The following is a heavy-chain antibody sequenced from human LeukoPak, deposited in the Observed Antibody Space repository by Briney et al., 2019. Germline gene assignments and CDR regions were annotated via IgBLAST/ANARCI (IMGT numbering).Heavy chain of an antibody. CDR3: ARGHSGSYQRNDAFDI. CDR2: IYYTGIT. V-gene: IGHV4-39*01. D-gene: IGHD1-26*01. J-gene: IGHJ3*02. Sequence: SETLSLTCTVSGDSISSSSYFWGWIRQPPGKGLEWIGTIYYTGITHYNPSLKRRVTISVDTSKNQFSLRLSSVTATDTDVYYCARGHSGSYQRNDAFDIWGQGTMVTVSS. CDR1: GDSISSSSYF.